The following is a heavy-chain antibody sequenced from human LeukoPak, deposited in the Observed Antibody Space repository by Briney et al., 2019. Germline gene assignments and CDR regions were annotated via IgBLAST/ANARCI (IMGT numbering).Heavy chain of an antibody. V-gene: IGHV3-21*01. D-gene: IGHD2-2*01. Sequence: PGGSLRLSCAASGFTFSSYSMNWVRQAQGKGLEWVSSISSSSSYIYYADSVKGRFTISRDNAKNSLYLQMNSLRAEDTAVYYCAQGTSVIDRLDYWGQGTLVTVSS. CDR3: AQGTSVIDRLDY. CDR1: GFTFSSYS. J-gene: IGHJ4*02. CDR2: ISSSSSYI.